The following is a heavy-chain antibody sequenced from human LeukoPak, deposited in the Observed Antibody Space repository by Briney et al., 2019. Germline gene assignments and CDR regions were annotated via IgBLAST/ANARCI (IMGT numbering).Heavy chain of an antibody. CDR1: GFTFSSYA. CDR3: SRPLSFGELFRLDY. Sequence: PGGSLRLSCAASGFTFSSYAMSWVRQAPGKGLEWVSYISRSGSYTYYTDSVKGRFTVSRDDAKNSLFLQMDGLRAEDTAVYYCSRPLSFGELFRLDYWGQGILVTVSS. CDR2: ISRSGSYT. V-gene: IGHV3-21*05. D-gene: IGHD3-10*01. J-gene: IGHJ4*02.